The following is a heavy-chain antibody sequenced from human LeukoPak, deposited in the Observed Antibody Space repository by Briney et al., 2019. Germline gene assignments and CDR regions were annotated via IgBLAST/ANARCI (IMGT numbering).Heavy chain of an antibody. CDR3: ARTDIVVVPAAYYYYGMDV. CDR2: ISSSSSYI. J-gene: IGHJ6*02. D-gene: IGHD2-2*01. Sequence: GGSLRLSCAASGFTFSSYSMNWVRQAPGKGLEWVSSISSSSSYIYYADSVKGRFTISRDNAKNSLYLQMNSLRAEDTAVYYCARTDIVVVPAAYYYYGMDVWGQGTTVTVSS. CDR1: GFTFSSYS. V-gene: IGHV3-21*01.